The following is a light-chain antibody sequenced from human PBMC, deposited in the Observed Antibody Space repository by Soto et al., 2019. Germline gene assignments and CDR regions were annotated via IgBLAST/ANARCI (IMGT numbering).Light chain of an antibody. CDR2: AAS. Sequence: DIQMTQTPSSLSASVGDRVTITCRASQSIGKYSSWFQQTPVNAPKLLIYAASGLQSGVPSRFSGSETGTEFTLTNNSLQREDQATHFSQLTYNPPHAFSAGTQLDIK. CDR3: QLTYNPPHA. V-gene: IGKV1-39*01. J-gene: IGKJ3*01. CDR1: QSIGKY.